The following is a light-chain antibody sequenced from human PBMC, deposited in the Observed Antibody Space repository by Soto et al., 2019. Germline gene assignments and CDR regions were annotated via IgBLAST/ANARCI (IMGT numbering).Light chain of an antibody. Sequence: VVLTQSPGTLSVSPGEGVTLSCRASQSVGNSMAWYQQKPGQAPRLLIFGASTRVTGIPARFSGSGSGTEFTLTITSPQSDDFAVYYCQQYNNWPEYTFGPGTKLEIK. V-gene: IGKV3-15*01. J-gene: IGKJ2*01. CDR2: GAS. CDR1: QSVGNS. CDR3: QQYNNWPEYT.